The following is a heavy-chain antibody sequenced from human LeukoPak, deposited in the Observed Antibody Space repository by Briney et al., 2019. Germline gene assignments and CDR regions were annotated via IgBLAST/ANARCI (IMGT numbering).Heavy chain of an antibody. Sequence: GRSLRLSCAASGFTFSSYAMHWVRRAPGKGLEWVAVISYDGSNKYYADSVKGRFTISGDNSKNTLYLQMNSLRAEDTAVYYCARDARVVATLDYWGQGTLVTVSS. V-gene: IGHV3-30*04. D-gene: IGHD5-12*01. CDR1: GFTFSSYA. J-gene: IGHJ4*02. CDR2: ISYDGSNK. CDR3: ARDARVVATLDY.